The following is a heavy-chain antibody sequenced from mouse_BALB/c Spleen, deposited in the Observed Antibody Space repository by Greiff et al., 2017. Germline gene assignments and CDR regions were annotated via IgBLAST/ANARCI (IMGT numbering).Heavy chain of an antibody. CDR2: ISDGGSYT. CDR3: ARGGLRRGAMDY. Sequence: DVMLVESGGGLVKPGGSLKLSCAASGFTFSDYYMYWVRQTPEKRLEWVATISDGGSYTYYPDSVKGRFTISRDNAKNNLYLQMSSLKSEDTAMYYCARGGLRRGAMDYWGQGTSVTVSS. V-gene: IGHV5-4*02. CDR1: GFTFSDYY. J-gene: IGHJ4*01. D-gene: IGHD2-4*01.